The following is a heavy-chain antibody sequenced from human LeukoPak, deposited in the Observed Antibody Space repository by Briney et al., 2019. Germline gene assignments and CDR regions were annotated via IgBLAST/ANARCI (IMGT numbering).Heavy chain of an antibody. J-gene: IGHJ4*02. V-gene: IGHV3-48*02. D-gene: IGHD2-15*01. CDR2: IISGGTI. Sequence: PGGSLRLSCAASGFTFSSYGMSWVRQAPGKGLEWLSHIISGGTIYYADSVKGRFTISRDNAKSSLYLQMRSLRDEDTAVYYCARRYCSGGSCGVGAYFDYWGQGTLVTVSS. CDR1: GFTFSSYG. CDR3: ARRYCSGGSCGVGAYFDY.